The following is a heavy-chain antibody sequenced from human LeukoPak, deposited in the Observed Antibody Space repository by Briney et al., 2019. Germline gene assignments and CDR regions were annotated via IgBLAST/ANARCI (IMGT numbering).Heavy chain of an antibody. V-gene: IGHV3-7*01. D-gene: IGHD2/OR15-2a*01. Sequence: PGGSLRLSCAASGFTFSNHWMSWVRQAPGNGLEWVANINQGGSETYYADSVKGRFTISRDNAKSALHLELNSLRVEDTALYYCATEDCTDKGDFDLWGRGTLVTVPS. CDR3: ATEDCTDKGDFDL. J-gene: IGHJ2*01. CDR2: INQGGSET. CDR1: GFTFSNHW.